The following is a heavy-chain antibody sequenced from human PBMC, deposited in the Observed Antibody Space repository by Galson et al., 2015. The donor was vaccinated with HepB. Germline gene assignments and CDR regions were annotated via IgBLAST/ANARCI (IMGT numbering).Heavy chain of an antibody. CDR3: ARDRGGFVEYNWNSRYYYYYMDV. D-gene: IGHD1-7*01. Sequence: CAISGDSVSSNSAAWNWIRQSPSRGLEWLGRTYYRSKWYNDYAVSVKSRITINPDTSKNQFSLQLNSVTPEDTAVYYCARDRGGFVEYNWNSRYYYYYMDVWGKGTTVTVSS. CDR2: TYYRSKWYN. J-gene: IGHJ6*03. V-gene: IGHV6-1*01. CDR1: GDSVSSNSAA.